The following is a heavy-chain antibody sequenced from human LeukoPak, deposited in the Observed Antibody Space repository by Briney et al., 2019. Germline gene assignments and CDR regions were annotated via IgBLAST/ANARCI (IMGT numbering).Heavy chain of an antibody. CDR2: ISSNGGST. CDR1: GFNVRTNY. J-gene: IGHJ3*02. D-gene: IGHD1-26*01. Sequence: GGSLRLSCAVSGFNVRTNYMSWVRQAPGKGLEYVSAISSNGGSTYYANSVKGRFTISGDNSKNTLYLQMGSLRAEDMAVYYCARGYSGSDDAFDIWGQGTMVTVSS. V-gene: IGHV3-64*01. CDR3: ARGYSGSDDAFDI.